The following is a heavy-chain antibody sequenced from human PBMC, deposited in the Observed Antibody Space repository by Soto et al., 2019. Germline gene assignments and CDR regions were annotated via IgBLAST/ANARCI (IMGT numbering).Heavy chain of an antibody. V-gene: IGHV4-34*01. Sequence: KPSETLSLTCAVYGGSFSGYYWSWIRQPPGKGLEWIGEINHSGSTNYNPSLKSRVTISVDTSKNQFSLKLSSVTAADTAVYYCARKSRLVIPLYYYYGMDVWGQGTTVTVSS. J-gene: IGHJ6*02. D-gene: IGHD3-9*01. CDR1: GGSFSGYY. CDR2: INHSGST. CDR3: ARKSRLVIPLYYYYGMDV.